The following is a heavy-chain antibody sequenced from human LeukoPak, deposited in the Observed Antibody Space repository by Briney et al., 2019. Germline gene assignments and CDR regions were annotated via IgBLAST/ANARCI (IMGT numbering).Heavy chain of an antibody. V-gene: IGHV3-21*01. Sequence: PGGSLRLSCAASGFTFSSYSMNWGRPAPGKGLEWVSSISSSSSYIYYADSVKGRFTISRDNAKNSLYLQMNSLRAEDTAVYYCARGGNYDSSGYDGYWGQGTLVTVSS. CDR1: GFTFSSYS. CDR3: ARGGNYDSSGYDGY. D-gene: IGHD3-22*01. CDR2: ISSSSSYI. J-gene: IGHJ4*02.